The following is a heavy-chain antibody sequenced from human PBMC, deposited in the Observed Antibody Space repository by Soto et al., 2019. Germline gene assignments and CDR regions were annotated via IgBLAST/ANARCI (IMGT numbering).Heavy chain of an antibody. V-gene: IGHV3-23*01. Sequence: GGSLRLSCAASGFTFSSYAMSWVRQAPGKGLEWVSAISGSGGSTYYADSVKGRFTISRDNSKNTLYLQMNSLRAEDTAVYYWAKDSLVPAASRDGGWGVGAQGATGTVSS. D-gene: IGHD2-2*01. CDR1: GFTFSSYA. J-gene: IGHJ6*01. CDR2: ISGSGGST. CDR3: AKDSLVPAASRDGGWGV.